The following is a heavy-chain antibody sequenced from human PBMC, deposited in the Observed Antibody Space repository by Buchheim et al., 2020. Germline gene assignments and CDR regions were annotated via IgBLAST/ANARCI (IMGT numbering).Heavy chain of an antibody. CDR2: INHSGST. CDR1: GGSFSGYY. V-gene: IGHV4-34*01. D-gene: IGHD6-13*01. CDR3: ARIGPGVYSSSRSPVDY. J-gene: IGHJ4*02. Sequence: QVQLQQWGAGLLKPSETLSLTCAVYGGSFSGYYWSWIRQPPGKGLEWIGEINHSGSTNYNPSLKSRVTISVDTSKNQFSLKLNSVTAADTAVYYCARIGPGVYSSSRSPVDYWGQGTL.